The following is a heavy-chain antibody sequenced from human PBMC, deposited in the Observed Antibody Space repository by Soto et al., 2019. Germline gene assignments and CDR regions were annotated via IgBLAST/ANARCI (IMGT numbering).Heavy chain of an antibody. CDR2: IYYSGST. J-gene: IGHJ6*03. D-gene: IGHD3-10*01. CDR3: ARVLSSYYYYYMDV. Sequence: SETLSLTCTVSGGSISSYYWSWIRQPPGKGLEWIGNIYYSGSTNYNPSLKSRVTISVDTSKKQFSLKLSSVTAADTAAYYCARVLSSYYYYYMDVWGKGATVTVSS. CDR1: GGSISSYY. V-gene: IGHV4-59*01.